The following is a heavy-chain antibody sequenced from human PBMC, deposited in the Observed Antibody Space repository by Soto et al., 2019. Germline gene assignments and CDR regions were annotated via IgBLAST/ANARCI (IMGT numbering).Heavy chain of an antibody. CDR1: GFSLSSARLS. V-gene: IGHV2-26*01. J-gene: IGHJ4*02. Sequence: QVTLKESGPVLVKPTETLTLTCTVSGFSLSSARLSVSWIRQPPGKALEWLAHISSSDAKSYSASLKSRLTISKDTSKRQVVLTMTNMNPVDTATYYCTRIRGWGWLGPNDYWGQGTLVTVSS. D-gene: IGHD3-10*01. CDR3: TRIRGWGWLGPNDY. CDR2: ISSSDAK.